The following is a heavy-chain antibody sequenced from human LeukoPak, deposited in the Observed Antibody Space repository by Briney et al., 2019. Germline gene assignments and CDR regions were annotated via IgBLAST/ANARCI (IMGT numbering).Heavy chain of an antibody. CDR1: GFTFSSYA. CDR2: ISSNGGST. D-gene: IGHD2-2*01. J-gene: IGHJ3*02. V-gene: IGHV3-64*01. CDR3: ATMYCSSTSCYAQGAFDI. Sequence: GGSLRLSCAASGFTFSSYAMHWVHQAPGKGLEYVSAISSNGGSTYYANSVKGRFTISRDNSKNTLYLQMGSLRAEDMAVYYCATMYCSSTSCYAQGAFDIWGQGTMVTVSS.